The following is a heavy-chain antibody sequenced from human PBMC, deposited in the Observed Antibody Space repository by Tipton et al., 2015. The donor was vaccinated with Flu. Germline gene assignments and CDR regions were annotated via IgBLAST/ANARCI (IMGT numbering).Heavy chain of an antibody. CDR1: GFTFSTYS. CDR3: ATWAGCSYAGCSSSGSLPKPFDY. Sequence: AASGFTFSTYSMNWVRQAPGKGLEWVSSITSTSTYTSYADSVKGRFTISRDNAKNSLYLQMNSLRAEDTAVYYCATWAGCSYAGCSSSGSLPKPFDYWGQGTLVTVSS. CDR2: ITSTSTYT. V-gene: IGHV3-21*01. J-gene: IGHJ4*02. D-gene: IGHD3-10*01.